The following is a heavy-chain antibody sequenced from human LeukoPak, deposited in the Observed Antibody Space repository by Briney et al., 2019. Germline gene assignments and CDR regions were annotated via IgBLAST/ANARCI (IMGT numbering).Heavy chain of an antibody. J-gene: IGHJ6*02. V-gene: IGHV4-59*01. CDR1: GGSTTNLY. CDR2: IYDSGST. CDR3: AKGGSTNFYYGDV. Sequence: PSETLSLTCSVSGGSTTNLYWTWIRQPPGKGLEWIGDIYDSGSTRYNTSLESRVTISVDTSKNQFSLKLSSVTAADTAVYYCAKGGSTNFYYGDVWGQGTTVTVSS. D-gene: IGHD2/OR15-2a*01.